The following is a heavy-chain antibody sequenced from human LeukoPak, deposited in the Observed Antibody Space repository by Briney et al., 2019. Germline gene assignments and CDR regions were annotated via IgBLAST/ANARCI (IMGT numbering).Heavy chain of an antibody. Sequence: GGSLRLSCAASGFTFSSYGVHWVRQAPGKGLEWVAVISYDGSNKYYADSVKGRFTISRDNSKNTVYLQMDSLRAEDTAVYYCAKDRIAMIVVVPFCGMDVWGQGTTVTVSS. CDR3: AKDRIAMIVVVPFCGMDV. J-gene: IGHJ6*02. CDR1: GFTFSSYG. CDR2: ISYDGSNK. V-gene: IGHV3-30*18. D-gene: IGHD3-22*01.